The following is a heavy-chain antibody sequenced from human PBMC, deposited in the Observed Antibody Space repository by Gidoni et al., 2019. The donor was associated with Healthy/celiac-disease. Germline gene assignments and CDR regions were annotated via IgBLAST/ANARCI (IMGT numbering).Heavy chain of an antibody. CDR1: GYSISSGYY. D-gene: IGHD4-17*01. J-gene: IGHJ5*02. V-gene: IGHV4-38-2*02. CDR3: ARDTTVAFDP. CDR2: IYHSGST. Sequence: QVQLQESGPGLVKPSETLSLTCAVSGYSISSGYYWGWIRQPPGKGLEWIGSIYHSGSTYYNPSLKSRVTISVDTSKNQFSLKLSSVTAADTAVYYCARDTTVAFDPWGQGTLVTVSS.